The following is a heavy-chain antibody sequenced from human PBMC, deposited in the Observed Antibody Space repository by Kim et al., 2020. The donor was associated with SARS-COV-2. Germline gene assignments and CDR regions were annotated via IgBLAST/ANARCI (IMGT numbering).Heavy chain of an antibody. CDR3: ARGVTYYDFWSGYYFDY. J-gene: IGHJ4*02. Sequence: SVKGRFTISRDKAKNTLHLQMNSLRAEDTAVYYCARGVTYYDFWSGYYFDYWGQGTLVTVSS. V-gene: IGHV3-21*01. D-gene: IGHD3-3*01.